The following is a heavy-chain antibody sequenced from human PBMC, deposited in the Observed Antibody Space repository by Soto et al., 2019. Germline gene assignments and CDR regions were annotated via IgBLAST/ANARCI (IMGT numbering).Heavy chain of an antibody. Sequence: ASVKVSCKASGGTFSSYAISWVRQAPGQGLEWMGGIIPIFGTANYAQKFQGRVTITADESTSTAYMELSSLRSEDTAVYYCARDRVGYCTNGVCPYYFDYWGQGTLVTVSS. D-gene: IGHD2-8*01. V-gene: IGHV1-69*13. CDR3: ARDRVGYCTNGVCPYYFDY. J-gene: IGHJ4*02. CDR1: GGTFSSYA. CDR2: IIPIFGTA.